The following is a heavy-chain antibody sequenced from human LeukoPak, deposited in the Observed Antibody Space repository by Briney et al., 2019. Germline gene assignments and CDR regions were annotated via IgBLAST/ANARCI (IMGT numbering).Heavy chain of an antibody. J-gene: IGHJ4*02. V-gene: IGHV4-4*02. CDR3: SRENGAFPPFGY. CDR1: GGSITSTNW. Sequence: SSETLSLTCGVSGGSITSTNWWSWVRQPPGQGLEWIGEVSLSGLTNYNPTLNSRVIMALDTSKNHLSLNLTSVTAADTAVYFCSRENGAFPPFGYWGQGTLVTVPS. D-gene: IGHD2-8*01. CDR2: VSLSGLT.